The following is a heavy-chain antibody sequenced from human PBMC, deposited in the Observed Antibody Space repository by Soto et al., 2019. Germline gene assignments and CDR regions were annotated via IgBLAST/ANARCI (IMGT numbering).Heavy chain of an antibody. D-gene: IGHD6-13*01. V-gene: IGHV3-30*03. CDR3: ARDQTGITTAGGGRIDR. J-gene: IGHJ5*02. Sequence: GGSMRLSCAASGFTFSTHGMHWVRQAPGKGLECVAIVSFDGSNKYYADSVKGRFTISRDNSKNTLYLQMSGLTPEDTAFYYCARDQTGITTAGGGRIDRWGQGTLVTVSS. CDR2: VSFDGSNK. CDR1: GFTFSTHG.